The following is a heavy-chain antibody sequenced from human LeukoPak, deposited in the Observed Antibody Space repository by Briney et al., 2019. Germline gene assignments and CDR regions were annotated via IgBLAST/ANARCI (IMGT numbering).Heavy chain of an antibody. Sequence: ASVKVSCKASGYTFTSYYMHWVRQAPGQGLEWMGIINPSGGSTSYAQKFQGRVTMTRDTSTSTVYTELSSLRSEDTAVYYCARGLGLRYFDWSDAFDIWGQGTMVTVSS. CDR1: GYTFTSYY. J-gene: IGHJ3*02. V-gene: IGHV1-46*01. CDR2: INPSGGST. D-gene: IGHD3-9*01. CDR3: ARGLGLRYFDWSDAFDI.